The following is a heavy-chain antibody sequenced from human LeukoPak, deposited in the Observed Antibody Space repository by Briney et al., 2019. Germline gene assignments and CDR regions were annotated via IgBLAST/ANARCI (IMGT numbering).Heavy chain of an antibody. J-gene: IGHJ6*02. CDR3: VRMVRGVPYYYGMDV. CDR1: GYTFTNYG. D-gene: IGHD3-10*01. V-gene: IGHV1-18*01. Sequence: GASVKVSCKASGYTFTNYGISWVRQAPGQGLEWMGWISGFNGNTNYGQKVQGRVTMTTDTSPITAYMELRSLRSDDTAVYYCVRMVRGVPYYYGMDVWGQGTTVTVSS. CDR2: ISGFNGNT.